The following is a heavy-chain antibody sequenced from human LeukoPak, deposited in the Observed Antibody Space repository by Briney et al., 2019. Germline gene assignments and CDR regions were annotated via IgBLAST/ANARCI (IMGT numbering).Heavy chain of an antibody. CDR2: FYYSGST. Sequence: SETLSLTCTVSGGSISIYYWSWIRQPPGKALEWLGFFYYSGSTNYNPSLKSRVTISVDTSKNLFSLKLSSVTAADTAVYYCARGPGGYSYGYYFDYWGQGTLVTVSS. J-gene: IGHJ4*02. V-gene: IGHV4-59*01. D-gene: IGHD5-18*01. CDR3: ARGPGGYSYGYYFDY. CDR1: GGSISIYY.